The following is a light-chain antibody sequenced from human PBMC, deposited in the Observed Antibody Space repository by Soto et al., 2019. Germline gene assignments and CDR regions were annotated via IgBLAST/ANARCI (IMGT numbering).Light chain of an antibody. Sequence: DIQMTQSPSTLSASVGDSVTITFRASQSISSWLAWYQQKPGKAPKLLIYKASSLESGVPSRLSGSGSGTESTLTISSLQPDDFATYYCQQYNDYPYTFGQGTKLEIK. CDR3: QQYNDYPYT. J-gene: IGKJ2*01. CDR2: KAS. CDR1: QSISSW. V-gene: IGKV1-5*03.